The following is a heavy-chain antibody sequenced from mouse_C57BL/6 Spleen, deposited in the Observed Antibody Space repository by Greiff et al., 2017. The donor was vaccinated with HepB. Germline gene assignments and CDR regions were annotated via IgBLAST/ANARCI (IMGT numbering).Heavy chain of an antibody. CDR3: ARLGVYYGYGFDY. V-gene: IGHV1-82*01. J-gene: IGHJ2*01. D-gene: IGHD2-2*01. Sequence: VQLQQSGPELVKPGASVKISCKASGYAFSSSWMNWVKQRPGKGLEWIGRIYPGDGDTNYNGKFKGKATLTADKSSSTAYMQLSSLTSEDSAVYFVARLGVYYGYGFDYWGQGTTLTVSS. CDR2: IYPGDGDT. CDR1: GYAFSSSW.